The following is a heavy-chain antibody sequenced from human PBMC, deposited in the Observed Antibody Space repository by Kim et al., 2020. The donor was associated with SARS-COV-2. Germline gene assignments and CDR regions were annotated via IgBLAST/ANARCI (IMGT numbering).Heavy chain of an antibody. CDR3: ARDAQVGYDILTGYYSGYYYYGMDV. CDR2: ISAYNGNT. J-gene: IGHJ6*02. Sequence: ASVKVSCKASGYTFTSYGISWVRQAPGQGLEWMGWISAYNGNTNYAQKLQGRVTMTTDTSTSTAYMELRSLRSDDTAVYYCARDAQVGYDILTGYYSGYYYYGMDVWGQGTTVTVSS. D-gene: IGHD3-9*01. V-gene: IGHV1-18*01. CDR1: GYTFTSYG.